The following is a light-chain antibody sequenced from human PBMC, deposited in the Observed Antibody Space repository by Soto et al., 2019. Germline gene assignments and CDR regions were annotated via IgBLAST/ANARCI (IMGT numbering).Light chain of an antibody. J-gene: IGKJ4*01. CDR3: QQYARSPLA. V-gene: IGKV2-30*01. Sequence: DVVMTQSPLSLPVTLGQPASISCRSSQSLVYSNGYTYLNWFQQRPGQSPRRLIYEVSNRDSGIPDRFSGSGSGTDFTLTISRLEPEDFAVYFCQQYARSPLAFGGGTKVDI. CDR2: EVS. CDR1: QSLVYSNGYTY.